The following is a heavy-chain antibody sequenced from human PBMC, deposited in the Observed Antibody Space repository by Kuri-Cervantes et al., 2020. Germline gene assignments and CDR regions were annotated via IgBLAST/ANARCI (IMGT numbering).Heavy chain of an antibody. CDR2: ISYDGSNK. J-gene: IGHJ4*02. V-gene: IGHV3-30*18. CDR1: GFTFSDYY. Sequence: GESLKISCAASGFTFSDYYMSWIRQAPGKGLEWVAVISYDGSNKYYADSVKGRSTISRDNSKNTLYLQMNSLRAEDTAVYYCAKDLCGGDCRFDYWGQGTRVT. CDR3: AKDLCGGDCRFDY. D-gene: IGHD2-21*02.